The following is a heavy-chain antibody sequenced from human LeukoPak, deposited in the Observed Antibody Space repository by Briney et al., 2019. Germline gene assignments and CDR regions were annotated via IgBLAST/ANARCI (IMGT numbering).Heavy chain of an antibody. CDR1: GFTFSASA. V-gene: IGHV3-73*01. CDR2: IRSKANNYAT. Sequence: PGGSLKLSCAASGFTFSASAMHWVRQASGKGLDWVGRIRSKANNYATAYAASVEGRFTISRDDSKNTAYLQVNSLETEDTAVYYCTGHSRDGYKNDPFDIWGQGTVVTVSS. CDR3: TGHSRDGYKNDPFDI. J-gene: IGHJ3*02. D-gene: IGHD5-24*01.